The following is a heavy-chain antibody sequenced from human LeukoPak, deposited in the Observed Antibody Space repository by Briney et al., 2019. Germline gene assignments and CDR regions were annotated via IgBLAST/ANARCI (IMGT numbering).Heavy chain of an antibody. V-gene: IGHV3-9*01. CDR2: ISWNSGSI. CDR3: AKGASSGWATIDY. Sequence: PGGSLRLSCAASGFTFDDYAMHWVRQAPGKGLEWVSGISWNSGSIGYADSVKGRFTISRDNAKNSLYLQMNSLRAEDTALYYCAKGASSGWATIDYWGQGTLVTVSS. D-gene: IGHD6-19*01. J-gene: IGHJ4*02. CDR1: GFTFDDYA.